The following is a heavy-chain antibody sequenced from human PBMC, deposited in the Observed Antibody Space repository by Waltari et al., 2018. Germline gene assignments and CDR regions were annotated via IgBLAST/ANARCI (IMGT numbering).Heavy chain of an antibody. D-gene: IGHD2-15*01. J-gene: IGHJ3*02. CDR1: GYSISSGYS. CDR2: IYHSGST. V-gene: IGHV4-38-2*01. CDR3: ARYCSGGSCYETDAFDI. Sequence: QVQLQESGPGLVKPSETLSLTCAVSGYSISSGYSWGWIRQPPGKGLEWIGSIYHSGSTYYNPSLKSRVTISVDTSKNQFSLKLSSVTAADTAVYYCARYCSGGSCYETDAFDIWGQGTMVTVSS.